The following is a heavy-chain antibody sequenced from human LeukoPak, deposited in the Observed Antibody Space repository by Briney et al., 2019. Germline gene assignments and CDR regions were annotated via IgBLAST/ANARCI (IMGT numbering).Heavy chain of an antibody. CDR1: GXTFGDYA. D-gene: IGHD4-23*01. J-gene: IGHJ4*02. V-gene: IGHV3-49*03. Sequence: GGSLRLSCTASGXTFGDYAMSWFRQAPGKGLEWVGFIRSKAYGGTTEYAASVKGRFTISRDDSKSIAYLQMNSLKTEDTAVYYCTRVLRGYGGYYFDYWGQGTLVTVSS. CDR2: IRSKAYGGTT. CDR3: TRVLRGYGGYYFDY.